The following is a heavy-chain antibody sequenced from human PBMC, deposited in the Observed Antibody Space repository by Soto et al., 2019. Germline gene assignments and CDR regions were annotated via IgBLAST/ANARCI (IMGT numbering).Heavy chain of an antibody. CDR3: ALLYSSGWYSRDQGYYSDY. D-gene: IGHD6-19*01. CDR2: IYWDDDK. J-gene: IGHJ4*02. V-gene: IGHV2-5*02. CDR1: GFSLSTSGVG. Sequence: GSGPTLVKPPQTLTLTCTFSGFSLSTSGVGVGWIRQPPGKALEWLALIYWDDDKRYSPSLKSRLTITKDTSKNQVVLTMTNMDPVDTATYYCALLYSSGWYSRDQGYYSDYWGQGTLVTVSS.